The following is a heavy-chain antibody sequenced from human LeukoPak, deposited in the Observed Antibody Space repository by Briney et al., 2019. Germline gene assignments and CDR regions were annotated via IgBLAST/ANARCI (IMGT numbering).Heavy chain of an antibody. CDR1: GYTFTNYG. V-gene: IGHV1-18*01. J-gene: IGHJ4*02. CDR2: ISAYNGNT. Sequence: ASVKVSCKASGYTFTNYGISWVRQAPGQGLEWMGWISAYNGNTNYAQKLQGRVTMTTDTSTSTAYMELRSLRSDDTAVYYCARDGRFLEWLFRPPFDYWGQGTLVTVSS. CDR3: ARDGRFLEWLFRPPFDY. D-gene: IGHD3-3*01.